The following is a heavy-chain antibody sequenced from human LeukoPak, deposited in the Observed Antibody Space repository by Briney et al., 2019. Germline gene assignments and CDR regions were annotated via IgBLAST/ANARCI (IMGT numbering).Heavy chain of an antibody. CDR3: ARDKGDGYKKYFFDY. CDR1: GLTFSTSA. J-gene: IGHJ4*02. D-gene: IGHD5-24*01. Sequence: PGGSLRLSCAASGLTFSTSAMKLVRQAPGRGLEWVSYISRGGVTIYYADPVKGRFTISRDNAKNTLYLQLNSLRAEDTAVYYCARDKGDGYKKYFFDYWGQGTLVTVSS. CDR2: ISRGGVTI. V-gene: IGHV3-48*03.